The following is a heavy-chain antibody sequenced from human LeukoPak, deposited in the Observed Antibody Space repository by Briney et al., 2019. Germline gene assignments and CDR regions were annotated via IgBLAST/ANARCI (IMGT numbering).Heavy chain of an antibody. D-gene: IGHD5-12*01. V-gene: IGHV3-7*01. J-gene: IGHJ4*02. CDR1: RFAFSTYW. Sequence: GGSLRLSCAASRFAFSTYWMSWARQAPGKGLEWVANINQDGSEKYYLDSVEGRFTISRDNAKNSLYLQINSLRAEDTAVYYCASLVATMTWGQGTLVTVSS. CDR2: INQDGSEK. CDR3: ASLVATMT.